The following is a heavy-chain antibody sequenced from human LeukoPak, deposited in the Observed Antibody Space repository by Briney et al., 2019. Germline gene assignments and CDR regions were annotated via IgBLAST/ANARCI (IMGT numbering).Heavy chain of an antibody. D-gene: IGHD2-15*01. Sequence: LRLSCAASGFTFSGSAMHWVRQASGKGLEWVGRIRSKANSYATAYAASVKGRFTISRDDSKNTAYLQMNSLKTEDTAVYYCTRHFDVVVVAATPEFDYWGQGTLVTVSS. J-gene: IGHJ4*02. CDR1: GFTFSGSA. V-gene: IGHV3-73*01. CDR2: IRSKANSYAT. CDR3: TRHFDVVVVAATPEFDY.